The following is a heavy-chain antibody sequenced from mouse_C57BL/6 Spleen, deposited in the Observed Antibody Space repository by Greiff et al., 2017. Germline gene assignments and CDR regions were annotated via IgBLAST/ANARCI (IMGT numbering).Heavy chain of an antibody. Sequence: VQLVESGPELVKPGASVKISCKASGYSFTSYYIHWVKQRPGQGLEWIGWIYPGSGNTKYNEKFKGKATLTADTSSSTAYMQLSSLTSEDSAVYYCARGDDGTGYFDVWGTGTTVTVSS. V-gene: IGHV1-66*01. D-gene: IGHD2-12*01. CDR2: IYPGSGNT. J-gene: IGHJ1*03. CDR1: GYSFTSYY. CDR3: ARGDDGTGYFDV.